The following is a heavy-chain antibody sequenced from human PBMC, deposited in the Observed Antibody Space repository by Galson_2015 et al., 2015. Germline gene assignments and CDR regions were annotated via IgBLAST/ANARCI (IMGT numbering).Heavy chain of an antibody. V-gene: IGHV1-2*06. Sequence: SVKVSCKASGYTFTGYYMHWVRQAPGQGLEWMGRINPNSGGTNYAQKFQGRVTMTRDTSISTAYMELSRLRSDDTAVYYCARVGMYSSGWYPFDYWGQGTLVTVSS. D-gene: IGHD6-19*01. CDR3: ARVGMYSSGWYPFDY. J-gene: IGHJ4*02. CDR2: INPNSGGT. CDR1: GYTFTGYY.